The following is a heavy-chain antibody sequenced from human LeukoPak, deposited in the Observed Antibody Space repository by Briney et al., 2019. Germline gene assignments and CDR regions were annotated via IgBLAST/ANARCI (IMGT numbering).Heavy chain of an antibody. D-gene: IGHD4-23*01. CDR2: INSDGSNT. V-gene: IGHV3-74*01. Sequence: GGSLRLSCAASGFTFSNYWMHWVRQAPGKGLVWVSRINSDGSNTNYADSVKGRFTISRDNAKNSMLLQMNSLRAEDTAVYYCARADYGGNLFFDYWGQGALVTVSS. CDR1: GFTFSNYW. J-gene: IGHJ4*02. CDR3: ARADYGGNLFFDY.